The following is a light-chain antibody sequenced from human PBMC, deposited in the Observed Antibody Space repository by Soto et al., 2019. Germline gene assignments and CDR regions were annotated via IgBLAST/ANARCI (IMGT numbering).Light chain of an antibody. CDR2: GNS. V-gene: IGLV1-40*01. CDR1: SSNIGANYD. J-gene: IGLJ2*01. Sequence: QSVLTQPPSVSGAPGQGVTISCTGGSSNIGANYDVHWYQQFPGTAPKALIYGNSNRPSGVPDRFSGSKSGTSASLAITGLQVEDEADYYCQSYDSSLRNVIFGGGTKLTVL. CDR3: QSYDSSLRNVI.